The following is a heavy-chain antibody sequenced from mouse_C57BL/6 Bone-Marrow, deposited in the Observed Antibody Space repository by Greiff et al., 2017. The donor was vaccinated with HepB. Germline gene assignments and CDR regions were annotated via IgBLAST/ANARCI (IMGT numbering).Heavy chain of an antibody. Sequence: EVQLVESGPGLVKPSQSLSLTCSVTGYSITSGYYWNWLRHFPGNKLEWLGYISYDGSNNYNPSLKNRISITRDTSKNQFFLKLNSVTTEDTATYYCARDGGYPFAYRGQGTLVTVSA. CDR2: ISYDGSN. CDR1: GYSITSGYY. CDR3: ARDGGYPFAY. D-gene: IGHD2-2*01. J-gene: IGHJ3*01. V-gene: IGHV3-6*01.